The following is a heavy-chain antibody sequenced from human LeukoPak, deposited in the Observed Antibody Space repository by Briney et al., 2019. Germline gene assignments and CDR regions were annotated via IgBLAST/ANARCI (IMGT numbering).Heavy chain of an antibody. CDR2: ISFDGKVS. V-gene: IGHV3-30*03. CDR1: GFTFNRYG. J-gene: IGHJ4*02. Sequence: GRSLRLSCAASGFTFNRYGMHWVRQAPGKGLEWVAVISFDGKVSYYADSVKGRFTISRDNVKNSLYLQMNSQRAEDTAVYYCARDKGSSWYYFDYWGQGTLVTVSS. CDR3: ARDKGSSWYYFDY. D-gene: IGHD6-13*01.